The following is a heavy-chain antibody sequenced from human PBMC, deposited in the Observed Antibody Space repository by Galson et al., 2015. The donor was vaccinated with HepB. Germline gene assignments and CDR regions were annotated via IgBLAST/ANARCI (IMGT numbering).Heavy chain of an antibody. CDR3: ARGYWYFDL. V-gene: IGHV3-7*03. CDR2: IKRDGSEK. CDR1: GFTFSSYG. Sequence: SLRLSCAASGFTFSSYGMHWVRQAPGKGLEWVANIKRDGSEKNYVDSVKGRFTISRDNAKNSLYLQMNSLRAEDTAIYYCARGYWYFDLWGRGTLVTVSS. J-gene: IGHJ2*01.